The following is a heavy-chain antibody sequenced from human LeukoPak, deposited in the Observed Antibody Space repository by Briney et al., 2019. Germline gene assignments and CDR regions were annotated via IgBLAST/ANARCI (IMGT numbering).Heavy chain of an antibody. CDR1: GFTFSSYN. V-gene: IGHV3-66*01. CDR2: IYSGGST. J-gene: IGHJ4*02. CDR3: ARGASVSGGTFDS. D-gene: IGHD1-26*01. Sequence: GGSLRLSCAASGFTFSSYNMNWVRQAPGKGLEWVSIIYSGGSTFYADSVKGRFTISRDNSNNTLFLQMNSLRAEDTAVYYCARGASVSGGTFDSWGQGTLVTVSS.